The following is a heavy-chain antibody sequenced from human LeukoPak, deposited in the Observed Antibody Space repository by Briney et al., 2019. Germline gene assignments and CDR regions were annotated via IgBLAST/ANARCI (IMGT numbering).Heavy chain of an antibody. Sequence: PGTSLRLSCAASGFTFSSYGMHWVRQAPGMAPEWVAIIWNDGSTKHADSVKGRFTISRDNAKNTLYLQMNSLRAEDTAVYSCARELVVRAGDYFDNWGQGTLVIVSS. CDR3: ARELVVRAGDYFDN. CDR2: IWNDGSTK. CDR1: GFTFSSYG. J-gene: IGHJ4*02. D-gene: IGHD2-2*01. V-gene: IGHV3-33*01.